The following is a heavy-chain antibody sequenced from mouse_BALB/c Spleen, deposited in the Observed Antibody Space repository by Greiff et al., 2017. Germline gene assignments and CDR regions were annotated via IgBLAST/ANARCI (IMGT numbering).Heavy chain of an antibody. V-gene: IGHV1-80*01. CDR2: IYPGDGDT. D-gene: IGHD2-3*01. Sequence: VQLQQSGAELVRPGSSVKISCKASGYAFSSYWMNWVKQRPGQGLEWIGQIYPGDGDTNYNGKFKGKATLTADKSSSTAYMQLSSLTSEDSAVYFCARSYDRWYFDVWGAGTTVTVSS. CDR1: GYAFSSYW. CDR3: ARSYDRWYFDV. J-gene: IGHJ1*01.